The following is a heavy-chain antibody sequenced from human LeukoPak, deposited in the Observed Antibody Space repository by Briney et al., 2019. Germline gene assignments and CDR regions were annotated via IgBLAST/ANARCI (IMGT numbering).Heavy chain of an antibody. J-gene: IGHJ4*02. Sequence: GGSLRLSCAASGFTFSSYSMNWVRQAPGKGLKWVSSISSSSSYIYYADSVKGRFTISRDNAKNSLYLQMNSLRAEDTAVYYCATYSSGPVHFDYWGQGTLVTVSS. D-gene: IGHD3-22*01. CDR2: ISSSSSYI. CDR1: GFTFSSYS. V-gene: IGHV3-21*01. CDR3: ATYSSGPVHFDY.